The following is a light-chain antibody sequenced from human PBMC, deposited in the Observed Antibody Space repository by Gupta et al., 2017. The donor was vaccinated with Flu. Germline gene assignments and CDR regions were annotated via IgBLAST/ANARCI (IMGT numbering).Light chain of an antibody. CDR1: SSDIGAYDY. V-gene: IGLV2-14*01. Sequence: QSALTQPASVSGSPGQSITISCTGTSSDIGAYDYVSWYQQHPGKAPKLMMYEVSNRPSGVSKRFSGSKSGNTASLTISGLQAEDEADYYCSSYTTSIVLFGGGTKLNVL. J-gene: IGLJ2*01. CDR2: EVS. CDR3: SSYTTSIVL.